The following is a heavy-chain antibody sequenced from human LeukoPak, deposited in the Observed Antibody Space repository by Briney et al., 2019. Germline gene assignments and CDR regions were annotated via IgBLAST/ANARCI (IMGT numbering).Heavy chain of an antibody. Sequence: PGGSLRLSCAASGFAFSSYAMSWVRQAPGEGLEWVSTTSGSGGSTDYSDSVKGRFTISRDNSKNTLYLQMNSLRAEDTAVYYCAKSEYQLSFSRPDYWGQGTLVTVSS. J-gene: IGHJ4*02. D-gene: IGHD2-2*01. CDR2: TSGSGGST. V-gene: IGHV3-23*01. CDR3: AKSEYQLSFSRPDY. CDR1: GFAFSSYA.